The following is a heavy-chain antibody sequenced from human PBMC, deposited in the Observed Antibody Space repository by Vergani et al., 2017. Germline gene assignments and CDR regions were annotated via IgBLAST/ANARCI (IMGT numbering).Heavy chain of an antibody. V-gene: IGHV1-24*01. CDR2: FDPEDGET. CDR3: ATEELNGSGSYYSTLDY. D-gene: IGHD3-10*01. J-gene: IGHJ4*02. Sequence: QVQLVQSGAEVKKPGASVKVSCKVSGYTLSELSMHWVRQAPGKGLEWMGGFDPEDGETLYAQKFQGRVTMTEDTSTDTAYLELSSLRSADAAVYYCATEELNGSGSYYSTLDYWDQRTLVTVSS. CDR1: GYTLSELS.